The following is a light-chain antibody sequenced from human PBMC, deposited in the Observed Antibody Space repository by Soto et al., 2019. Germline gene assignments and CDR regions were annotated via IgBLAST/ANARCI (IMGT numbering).Light chain of an antibody. Sequence: IVLTQSPGTLSLSPGEIATLSCRASQSVGRRYLAWYQQKPGQAPMLLIYDTSERASDIPDRFSGSGSGTDFTITISRLVPEDFAVYYCQYQGTFGGGTKVEIK. CDR2: DTS. CDR3: QYQGT. V-gene: IGKV3-20*01. J-gene: IGKJ4*01. CDR1: QSVGRRY.